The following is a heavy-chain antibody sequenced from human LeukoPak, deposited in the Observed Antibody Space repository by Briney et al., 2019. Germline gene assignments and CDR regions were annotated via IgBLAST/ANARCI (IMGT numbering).Heavy chain of an antibody. CDR3: ARHLGYCSGGSCYPYYYYGMDV. CDR1: GGSISSYY. D-gene: IGHD2-15*01. Sequence: TTSETLSLTCTVSGGSISSYYWSWIRQPAGKGLEWIGRIYTSGSTNYNPSLKSRVTMSVDTSKNQFSLKLSSVTAADTAVYYCARHLGYCSGGSCYPYYYYGMDVWGQGTTVTVSS. V-gene: IGHV4-4*07. CDR2: IYTSGST. J-gene: IGHJ6*02.